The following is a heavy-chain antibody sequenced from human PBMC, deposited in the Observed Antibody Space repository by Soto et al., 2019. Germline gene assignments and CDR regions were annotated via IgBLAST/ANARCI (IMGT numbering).Heavy chain of an antibody. V-gene: IGHV4-39*01. J-gene: IGHJ4*02. CDR3: ATSQKGYNWNYFDH. D-gene: IGHD1-20*01. CDR1: GGSISGSYYW. CDR2: VFYTGFT. Sequence: SETLSLTCAVSGGSISGSYYWWWVRRQSAGKGPEWIGSVFYTGFTSYNPSLESRVSVSVDTSKNQFSLKVSGVSAADTAVYYCATSQKGYNWNYFDHWGQGALVTVPS.